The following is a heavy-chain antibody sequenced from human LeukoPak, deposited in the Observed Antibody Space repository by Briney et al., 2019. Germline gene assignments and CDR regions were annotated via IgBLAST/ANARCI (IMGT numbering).Heavy chain of an antibody. CDR1: GGSISSGSYY. V-gene: IGHV4-61*02. CDR2: IYTSGST. D-gene: IGHD3-3*01. Sequence: SETLSLTCTVSGGSISSGSYYWSWIRQPAGKGLEWIGRIYTSGSTNYNPSLKSRVTISVDTSKNQFSLKLSSVTAADTAVYYCARGRYDFWSGYYYYYMDVWGEGTTVTVSS. CDR3: ARGRYDFWSGYYYYYMDV. J-gene: IGHJ6*03.